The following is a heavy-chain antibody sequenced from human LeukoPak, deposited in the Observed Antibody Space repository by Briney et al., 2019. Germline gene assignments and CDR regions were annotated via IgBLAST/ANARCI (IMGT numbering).Heavy chain of an antibody. CDR1: GFTFSSYA. CDR3: ARSADPSWGYSGYDSSYYFDY. J-gene: IGHJ4*02. CDR2: ISYDGSNK. D-gene: IGHD5-12*01. V-gene: IGHV3-30-3*01. Sequence: PGGSLRLSCAASGFTFSSYAMHWVRQAPGKGLEWVAVISYDGSNKYYADSVKGRFTISRDNSKNTLYLQMNSLRAEDTAVYYCARSADPSWGYSGYDSSYYFDYWGQGTLVTVSS.